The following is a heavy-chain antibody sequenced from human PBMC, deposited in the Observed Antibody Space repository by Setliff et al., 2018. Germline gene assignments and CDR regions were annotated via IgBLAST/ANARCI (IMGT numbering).Heavy chain of an antibody. J-gene: IGHJ4*02. CDR1: GYTFSNYG. D-gene: IGHD3-10*01. Sequence: ASVKVSCKASGYTFSNYGVTWVRQAPGQGLEWMGWVTVYNGNTKYAQILQGRLTLTTDISTSTAYMELGSLTTGDTAVYYCARVESMVRGKNILRHFDYWGQGIQVTVSS. CDR3: ARVESMVRGKNILRHFDY. CDR2: VTVYNGNT. V-gene: IGHV1-18*01.